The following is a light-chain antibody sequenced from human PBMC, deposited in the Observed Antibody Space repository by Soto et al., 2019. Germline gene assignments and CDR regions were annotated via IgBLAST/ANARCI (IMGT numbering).Light chain of an antibody. V-gene: IGLV1-51*02. CDR1: SSNIGNNY. J-gene: IGLJ3*02. CDR3: GTWDSSLSLWV. CDR2: ENN. Sequence: QSVLTQPPPVSAAPGQKVTISCSGSSSNIGNNYVSWYQQLPGTAPKLLIYENNKRPSGIPDRFSGSKSGTSATLGITGLQTGDEADYYCGTWDSSLSLWVFGGGTKLTVL.